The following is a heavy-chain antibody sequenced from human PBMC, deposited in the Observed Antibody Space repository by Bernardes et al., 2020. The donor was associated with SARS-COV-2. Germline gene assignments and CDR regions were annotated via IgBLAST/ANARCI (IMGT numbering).Heavy chain of an antibody. CDR2: ISSSSSTI. Sequence: GGSLRLSCAASGFTFSSYSMNWVRQAPGKGLEWVSYISSSSSTIYYADSVKGRFTISRDNAKNSLYLQMDSLRAEDTAVYYCASERGFKDYGYYGPYYYGVDGWCLGTTVIVSS. D-gene: IGHD4-17*01. CDR1: GFTFSSYS. CDR3: ASERGFKDYGYYGPYYYGVDG. J-gene: IGHJ6*02. V-gene: IGHV3-48*01.